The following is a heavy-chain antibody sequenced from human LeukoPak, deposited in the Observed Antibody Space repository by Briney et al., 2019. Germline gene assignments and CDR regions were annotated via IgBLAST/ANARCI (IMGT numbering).Heavy chain of an antibody. Sequence: ASVKVSCKVSGYTLTELSMHWVRQAPGRGLEWMGGFDPEDGETIYAQKFQGRVTITRDTSASTAYMELSSLRSEDTAVYYCAREGNWNYYFDYWGQGTLVTVSS. CDR3: AREGNWNYYFDY. J-gene: IGHJ4*02. CDR1: GYTLTELS. V-gene: IGHV1-24*01. D-gene: IGHD1-7*01. CDR2: FDPEDGET.